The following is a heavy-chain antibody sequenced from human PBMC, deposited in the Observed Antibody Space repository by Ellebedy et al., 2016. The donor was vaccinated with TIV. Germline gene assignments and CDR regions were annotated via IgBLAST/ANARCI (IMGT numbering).Heavy chain of an antibody. Sequence: GESLKISCAASGFTFSGYWMSWVRQAPGKGLEWVANIKQGGSETYYVDSVKGRFTISRDHAKNSLYLQMNSLRAEDTAVYYCARQTVATSVNDAFDIWGLGTVVTVSS. CDR2: IKQGGSET. V-gene: IGHV3-7*01. D-gene: IGHD4-17*01. J-gene: IGHJ3*02. CDR3: ARQTVATSVNDAFDI. CDR1: GFTFSGYW.